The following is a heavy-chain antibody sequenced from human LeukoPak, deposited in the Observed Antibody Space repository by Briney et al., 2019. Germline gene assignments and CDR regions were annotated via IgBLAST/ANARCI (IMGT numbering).Heavy chain of an antibody. CDR2: ISYDGSNK. Sequence: GGSLRLSCAASGFTFSSYGMHWVRQAPRKGLEWVAVISYDGSNKYYADSVKGRFTISRDNSKNTLYLQMNSLRAEDTAVYYCAKGGYSGSSHFDYWGQGTLVTVSS. CDR3: AKGGYSGSSHFDY. D-gene: IGHD5-12*01. CDR1: GFTFSSYG. J-gene: IGHJ4*02. V-gene: IGHV3-30*18.